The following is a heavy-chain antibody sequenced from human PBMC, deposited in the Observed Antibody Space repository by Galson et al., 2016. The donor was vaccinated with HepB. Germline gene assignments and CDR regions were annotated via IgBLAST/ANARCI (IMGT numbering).Heavy chain of an antibody. CDR1: GFTFITYA. V-gene: IGHV3-23*01. CDR3: AKGYGLWDY. J-gene: IGHJ4*02. Sequence: SLRLSCAASGFTFITYAISWVRQAPGKGLEWVSTISGSGGSTYYADSVKGRFTISRDNSKNTLYLQMNSLRAENTAVYYCAKGYGLWDYWGQGTLATVSS. CDR2: ISGSGGST. D-gene: IGHD5-18*01.